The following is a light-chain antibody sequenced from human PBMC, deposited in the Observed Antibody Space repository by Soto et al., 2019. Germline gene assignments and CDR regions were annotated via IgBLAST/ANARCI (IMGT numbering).Light chain of an antibody. Sequence: EILMTQSPATLSVSPGERVTLSCRASQSVSSDLAWYQQKPGQAPRLLIYGASTRATGIPARFSGSGSGTEFTLTISSLQSEDFAVYYCLQDYSYPFTFGQGTKLDIK. CDR2: GAS. J-gene: IGKJ2*01. V-gene: IGKV3-15*01. CDR1: QSVSSD. CDR3: LQDYSYPFT.